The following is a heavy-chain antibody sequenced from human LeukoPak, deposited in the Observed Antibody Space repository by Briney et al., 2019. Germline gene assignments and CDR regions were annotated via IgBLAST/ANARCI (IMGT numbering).Heavy chain of an antibody. D-gene: IGHD2-2*02. CDR3: AKVSLYPLDAFDI. CDR2: ISYDGSNK. V-gene: IGHV3-30*18. Sequence: PGGSLRLSCAASGFTFSSYGMHWVRQAPGKGLEWVAVISYDGSNKYYADSVKGRFTISRDNSKNTLYLQMNSLRAEDTAVYYCAKVSLYPLDAFDIWGQGTTVTVSP. CDR1: GFTFSSYG. J-gene: IGHJ3*02.